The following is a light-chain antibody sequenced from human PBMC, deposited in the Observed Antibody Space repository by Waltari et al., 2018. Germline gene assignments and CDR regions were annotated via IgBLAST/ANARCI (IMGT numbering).Light chain of an antibody. J-gene: IGKJ2*01. CDR3: QQYNNYPRT. V-gene: IGKV1-39*01. CDR1: QSISSY. Sequence: DIQMTQSPSSLSASVGDRVTITCRASQSISSYLNWYQQKPGKAPKLLIYAASSLQSGVPSRFSGSGSGTDFTLTISSLQPEDFASYYCQQYNNYPRTFGQGTKLEI. CDR2: AAS.